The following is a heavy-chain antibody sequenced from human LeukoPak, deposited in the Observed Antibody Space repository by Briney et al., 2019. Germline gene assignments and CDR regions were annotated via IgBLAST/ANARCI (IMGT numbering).Heavy chain of an antibody. D-gene: IGHD1-26*01. V-gene: IGHV3-23*01. Sequence: GGSLRLSRAASGFTFSSYAMSWVRQAPGKGLEWVSAISGSGGSTYYADSVKGRFTISRDNSKNTLYLQMNSLRAEDTAVYYCAKGPPEVEWELFFFDYWGQGTLVTVSS. CDR2: ISGSGGST. CDR3: AKGPPEVEWELFFFDY. J-gene: IGHJ4*02. CDR1: GFTFSSYA.